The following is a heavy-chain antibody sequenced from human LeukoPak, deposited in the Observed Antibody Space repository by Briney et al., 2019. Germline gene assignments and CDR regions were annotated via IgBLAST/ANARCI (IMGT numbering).Heavy chain of an antibody. J-gene: IGHJ4*02. CDR2: ISSSSSYI. CDR3: ARASTIGTSFDY. Sequence: PGGSLRLSCAASGFTFSSYSMNWVRQAPGKGLEWVSSISSSSSYIYYADSVKGRFTISRDNAKNSLYLQMNSLRAEDTAVYYCARASTIGTSFDYWGQGTLVTVSS. CDR1: GFTFSSYS. D-gene: IGHD1-1*01. V-gene: IGHV3-21*01.